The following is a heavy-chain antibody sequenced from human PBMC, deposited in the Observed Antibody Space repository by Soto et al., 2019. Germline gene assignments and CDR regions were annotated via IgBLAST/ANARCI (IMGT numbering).Heavy chain of an antibody. V-gene: IGHV4-59*01. CDR2: IYYSGST. Sequence: PSETLSLTCTVSGGSISIYYWSWIRQPPGKGLEWIGYIYYSGSTNYNPSLKSRVTISVDTSKNQFSLKLSSVTAADTAVYYCAREAYYDSFDYWGQGTLVTVSS. D-gene: IGHD3-22*01. CDR1: GGSISIYY. CDR3: AREAYYDSFDY. J-gene: IGHJ4*02.